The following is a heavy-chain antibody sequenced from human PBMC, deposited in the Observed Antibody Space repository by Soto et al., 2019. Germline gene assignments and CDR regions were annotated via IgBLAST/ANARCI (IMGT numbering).Heavy chain of an antibody. V-gene: IGHV4-59*08. CDR3: ASSDNSSGWPLDY. D-gene: IGHD6-19*01. CDR1: GGSISSYY. Sequence: QVQLQESGPGLVKPSETLSLTCTVSGGSISSYYWSWIRQPPGKGLEWIGYIYYSGSTNYNPSLKSRVAISVDTSKNQFSLKLSSVTAADPAVYYCASSDNSSGWPLDYWGQGTLVTVSS. J-gene: IGHJ4*02. CDR2: IYYSGST.